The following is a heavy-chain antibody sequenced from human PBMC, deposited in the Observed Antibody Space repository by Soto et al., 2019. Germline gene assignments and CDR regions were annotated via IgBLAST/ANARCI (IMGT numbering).Heavy chain of an antibody. Sequence: GGSLRLSCAASGFTFSSYAMHWVRQAPGKGLEWVAVISYDGSNKYYADSVKGRFTISRDNSKNTLYLQMNSLRAEDTAVYYCARDRHIVVVTAPPYFDYWGQGTLVTVSS. V-gene: IGHV3-30-3*01. J-gene: IGHJ4*02. CDR1: GFTFSSYA. CDR3: ARDRHIVVVTAPPYFDY. D-gene: IGHD2-21*02. CDR2: ISYDGSNK.